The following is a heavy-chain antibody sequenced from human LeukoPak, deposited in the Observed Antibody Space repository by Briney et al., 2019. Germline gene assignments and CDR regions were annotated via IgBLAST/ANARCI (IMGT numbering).Heavy chain of an antibody. J-gene: IGHJ3*02. CDR2: INHSGST. CDR3: ARDLVVVPAGAFDI. CDR1: GGSFSGYY. Sequence: SETLSLTCAVYGGSFSGYYWSWIRQPPGKGLEWIGEINHSGSTNYNPSLKSRVTISVDTSKNQFSLKLSSVTAADTAVYYCARDLVVVPAGAFDIWGQGTMVTVSS. V-gene: IGHV4-34*01. D-gene: IGHD2-2*01.